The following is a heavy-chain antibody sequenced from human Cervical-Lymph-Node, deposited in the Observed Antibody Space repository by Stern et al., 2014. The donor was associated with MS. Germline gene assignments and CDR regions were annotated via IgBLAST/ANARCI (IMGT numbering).Heavy chain of an antibody. CDR1: GFSLTTSAVG. CDR3: AHTATWCLNYNAMDV. D-gene: IGHD6-25*01. V-gene: IGHV2-5*02. J-gene: IGHJ6*02. Sequence: QVTLRESGPTLVKPTQTLTLTCTFSGFSLTTSAVGVGWIRQPPGKALEWLALIYWDDDKRYSPSLNSRLTINKETSKNQVVLTMTNMDPVDTATYYCAHTATWCLNYNAMDVWGQGTTVTVSS. CDR2: IYWDDDK.